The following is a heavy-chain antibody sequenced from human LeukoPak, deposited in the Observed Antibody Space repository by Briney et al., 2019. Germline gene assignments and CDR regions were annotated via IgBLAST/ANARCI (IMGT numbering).Heavy chain of an antibody. D-gene: IGHD5-12*01. CDR2: IIPIFGSA. V-gene: IGHV1-69*13. CDR3: AIHPYDYWYFDL. CDR1: GGTFSSYA. J-gene: IGHJ2*01. Sequence: SVKVSCKASGGTFSSYAISWVRQAPGQGLESMGGIIPIFGSANYAQNFQGRVTITADESTSTAYMKLSSLRSEDTAVYYCAIHPYDYWYFDLWGRGTLVTVSS.